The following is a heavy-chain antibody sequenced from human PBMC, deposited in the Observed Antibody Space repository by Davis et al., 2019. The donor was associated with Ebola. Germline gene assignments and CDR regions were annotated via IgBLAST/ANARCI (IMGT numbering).Heavy chain of an antibody. CDR1: GFTFSSYA. CDR2: ISYDGSNK. V-gene: IGHV3-30*04. J-gene: IGHJ4*02. CDR3: ARDPAPYQLLRFDY. Sequence: GESLKISCAASGFTFSSYAMHWVRQAPGKGLEWVAVISYDGSNKYYADSVKGRFTISRDNSKNTLYLQMNSLRAEDTAVYYCARDPAPYQLLRFDYWGQGTLVTVSS. D-gene: IGHD2-2*01.